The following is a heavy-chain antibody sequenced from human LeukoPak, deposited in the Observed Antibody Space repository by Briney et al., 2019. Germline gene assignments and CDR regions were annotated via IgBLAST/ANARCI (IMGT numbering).Heavy chain of an antibody. D-gene: IGHD6-13*01. J-gene: IGHJ4*02. CDR1: GFTFSSYA. CDR2: ISGSGGST. Sequence: PGGSLRLSCAASGFTFSSYAMSWVRQAPGKGLEWVSAISGSGGSTYYADSVKGRFTISRDNSKNTLYLQMNSLRAEDTAVYYCAKDGVSSPLKGGYYWGQGTLVTVSS. V-gene: IGHV3-23*01. CDR3: AKDGVSSPLKGGYY.